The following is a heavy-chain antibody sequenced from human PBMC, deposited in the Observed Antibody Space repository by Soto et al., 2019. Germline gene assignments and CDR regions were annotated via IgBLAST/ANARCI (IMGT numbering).Heavy chain of an antibody. CDR3: AKDGSSWAFDY. D-gene: IGHD6-13*01. Sequence: QVQLVESGGGVVQPGRSLRLSCAASGFTFSSYAMHWVRQAPGKGLEWVAVISYDGSNKYYADSVKGRFTISRDNSKNTLYLQMNSLRAEDTAVYYCAKDGSSWAFDYWGQGTLVTVSS. J-gene: IGHJ4*02. CDR2: ISYDGSNK. CDR1: GFTFSSYA. V-gene: IGHV3-30*04.